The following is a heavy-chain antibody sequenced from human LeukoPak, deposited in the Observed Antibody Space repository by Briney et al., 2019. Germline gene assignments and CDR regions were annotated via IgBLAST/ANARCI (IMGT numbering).Heavy chain of an antibody. CDR1: GFTFSDYY. Sequence: PGGSLRLSCAASGFTFSDYYMSWIRQAPGKGLEWVSSISSSSSYIYYADSVKGRFTISRDNAKNSLYLQMNSLRAEDTAVYYCARDGPYSSSYAFDIWGQGTMVTVSS. CDR3: ARDGPYSSSYAFDI. J-gene: IGHJ3*02. V-gene: IGHV3-11*06. CDR2: ISSSSSYI. D-gene: IGHD6-6*01.